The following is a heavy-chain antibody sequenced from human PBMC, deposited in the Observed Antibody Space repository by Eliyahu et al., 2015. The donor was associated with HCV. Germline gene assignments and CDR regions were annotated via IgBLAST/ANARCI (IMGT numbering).Heavy chain of an antibody. D-gene: IGHD1-1*01. CDR3: GXRNGWNDIFAFDI. J-gene: IGHJ3*02. V-gene: IGHV4-39*02. CDR1: GGSVSRNSYY. CDR2: IYSIGTT. Sequence: QLQLQESGPGLVKPSETLSLICSVSGGSVSRNSYYWGWMRQPPGRGLEWVGHIYSIGTTYYNPALKSRVTISXDTXKNHFSLKLSSXTAADTXVYYCGXRNGWNDIFAFDIWGLGTMVTVSS.